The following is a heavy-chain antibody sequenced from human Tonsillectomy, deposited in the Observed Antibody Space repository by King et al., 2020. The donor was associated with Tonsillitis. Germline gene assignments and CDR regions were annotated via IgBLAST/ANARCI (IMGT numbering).Heavy chain of an antibody. CDR2: INPNRDDT. D-gene: IGHD2-15*01. CDR1: GHTFNGHY. CDR3: ARGVSVVAALSFGWFDP. J-gene: IGHJ5*02. V-gene: IGHV1-2*02. Sequence: QLVQSGAEVKKPGASVKVSCQASGHTFNGHYIHWMRQAPGQGLEWMGWINPNRDDTNYARKFRGRVTMTGGTSTTTVYMELSSLTSDDTAVYYCARGVSVVAALSFGWFDPWGQGTLVTVSS.